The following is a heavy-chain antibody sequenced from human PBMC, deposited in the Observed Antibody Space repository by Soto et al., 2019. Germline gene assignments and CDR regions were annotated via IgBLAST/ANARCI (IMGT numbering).Heavy chain of an antibody. V-gene: IGHV1-18*01. J-gene: IGHJ6*02. CDR1: GYTFTSYG. CDR2: ISAYNGNT. CDR3: ARDLSDIVLVPTALYYYYGMDV. Sequence: QVQLVQSGAEVKKPGASVKVSCKASGYTFTSYGISWVRQAPGQGLEWMGWISAYNGNTNYAQKLQGRVTMTTDTSTSTAYMELRSLRSDDTAVYYCARDLSDIVLVPTALYYYYGMDVWGQGTTVTVSS. D-gene: IGHD2-2*01.